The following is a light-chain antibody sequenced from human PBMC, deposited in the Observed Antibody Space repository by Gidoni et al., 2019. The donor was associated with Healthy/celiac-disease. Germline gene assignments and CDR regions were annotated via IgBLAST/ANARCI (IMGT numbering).Light chain of an antibody. CDR2: DAS. Sequence: VFTPSPATLSLSPGERATLSCRASQIVSSYLAWYQQKPGQAPRLLIYDASNRATVIPARFSGSGSGTDFTLTISSLEPEDFAVYYCQQRSNWPPSLTFXGXTKVEIK. J-gene: IGKJ4*01. CDR1: QIVSSY. V-gene: IGKV3-11*01. CDR3: QQRSNWPPSLT.